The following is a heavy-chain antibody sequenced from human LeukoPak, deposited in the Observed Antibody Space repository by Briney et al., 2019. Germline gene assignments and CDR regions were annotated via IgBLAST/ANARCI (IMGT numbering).Heavy chain of an antibody. D-gene: IGHD5-24*01. J-gene: IGHJ4*02. CDR3: ARDLGDGYLANDY. Sequence: PSETLSLTCAVYGGSFSGYYWSWIRQPPGKGLEWIGEINHSGSTYYNPSLKSRVTISVDTSKNQFSLDLSSVTAADTAVYYCARDLGDGYLANDYWGQGTMLTVST. CDR2: INHSGST. V-gene: IGHV4-34*09. CDR1: GGSFSGYY.